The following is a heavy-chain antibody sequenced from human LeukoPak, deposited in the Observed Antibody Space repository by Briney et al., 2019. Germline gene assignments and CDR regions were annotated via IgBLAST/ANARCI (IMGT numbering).Heavy chain of an antibody. Sequence: GGSLRLSCATSGFTFSRYAMSWVRQAPGKGLEWVSGISNSGRSTYYADPVKGRFTISRDNSKSTLYLQMNSLRAEDTAVYYCAKDRLESWSGFYFGLFDYWGQGALVTVAS. CDR3: AKDRLESWSGFYFGLFDY. D-gene: IGHD3-3*01. CDR1: GFTFSRYA. V-gene: IGHV3-23*01. CDR2: ISNSGRST. J-gene: IGHJ4*02.